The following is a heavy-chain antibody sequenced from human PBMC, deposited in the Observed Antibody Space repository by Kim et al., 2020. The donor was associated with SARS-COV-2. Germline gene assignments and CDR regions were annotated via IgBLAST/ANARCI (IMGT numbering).Heavy chain of an antibody. J-gene: IGHJ4*02. CDR2: IYPGDSDT. V-gene: IGHV5-51*01. Sequence: GESLKISCKGSGYSFTTYWIGWVRQMPGKGLEWMGIIYPGDSDTRYSPSFQGQVTFSVDKSVSTAYLQLSSLKASDTAMYYCARRWKLIAAADFDYWGQGTLVTVSS. D-gene: IGHD6-13*01. CDR3: ARRWKLIAAADFDY. CDR1: GYSFTTYW.